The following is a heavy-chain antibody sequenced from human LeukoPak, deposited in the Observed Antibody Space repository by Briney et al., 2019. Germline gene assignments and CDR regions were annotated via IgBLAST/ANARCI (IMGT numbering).Heavy chain of an antibody. CDR2: ISGYNGNT. CDR1: GYTFTSYG. D-gene: IGHD6-6*01. V-gene: IGHV1-18*01. J-gene: IGHJ4*02. CDR3: ARGGPFPSSSSSREYYLDY. Sequence: GASVKVSCKASGYTFTSYGISWVRQAPGQGLEWMGWISGYNGNTKYGQRLQGRVTMTTDTSTSTAYMELRSLRSDDTAVYYCARGGPFPSSSSSREYYLDYWGQGTLVTVSS.